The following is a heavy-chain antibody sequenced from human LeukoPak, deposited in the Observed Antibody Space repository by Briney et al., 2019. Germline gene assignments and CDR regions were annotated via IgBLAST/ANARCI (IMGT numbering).Heavy chain of an antibody. CDR3: ARDPSHYYYTDV. Sequence: ASVKVSCRASGYTFNVYYIHWVRQAPGQGREWMGWINPKNGGTKLAQRFQGGVILTRDTSINTAYMELSSLTSDDTAMYFCARDPSHYYYTDVWGKGTTVTVSS. V-gene: IGHV1-2*02. CDR1: GYTFNVYY. CDR2: INPKNGGT. J-gene: IGHJ6*03.